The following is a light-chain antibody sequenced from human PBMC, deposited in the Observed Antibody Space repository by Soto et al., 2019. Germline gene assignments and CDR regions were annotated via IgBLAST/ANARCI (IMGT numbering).Light chain of an antibody. V-gene: IGKV1-5*01. Sequence: IHMTQSPSTLSASVGDRVTITCRASHSIGRFLAWYQHQPGKAPKLLIYDASTLESGVPSRFSGTGSGTEFTLTINSLQPDDFATYFCQQYKTSLYSFGQGTKVDI. CDR2: DAS. CDR1: HSIGRF. J-gene: IGKJ2*01. CDR3: QQYKTSLYS.